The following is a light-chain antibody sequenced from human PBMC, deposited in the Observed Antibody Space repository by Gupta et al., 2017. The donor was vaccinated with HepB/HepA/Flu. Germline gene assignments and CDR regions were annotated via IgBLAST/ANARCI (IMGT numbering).Light chain of an antibody. J-gene: IGLJ3*02. Sequence: QAGLTQPPSVSKGLRQTATLTCTGDSNNVANEGAAWLQQHQGHPPKLLSYRDNTRPSGISERFSASRSQNTASLTITGLQPEDEADYYGTAWDSRLSAGVFGGGTQLTVL. CDR2: RDN. CDR1: SNNVANEG. CDR3: TAWDSRLSAGV. V-gene: IGLV10-54*04.